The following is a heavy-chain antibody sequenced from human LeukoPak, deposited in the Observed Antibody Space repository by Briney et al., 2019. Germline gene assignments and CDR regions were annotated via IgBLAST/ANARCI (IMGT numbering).Heavy chain of an antibody. CDR1: GYTFTGYY. V-gene: IGHV1-2*06. CDR3: ARGSTYGGYEIDY. D-gene: IGHD5-12*01. Sequence: GASVKVSCKASGYTFTGYYMHWVRQAPGQGLEWMGRINPNSGGTNYAQKFQGRVTVTRDTSISTAYMELSRLRSDDTAVYYCARGSTYGGYEIDYWGQGTLVTVSS. CDR2: INPNSGGT. J-gene: IGHJ4*02.